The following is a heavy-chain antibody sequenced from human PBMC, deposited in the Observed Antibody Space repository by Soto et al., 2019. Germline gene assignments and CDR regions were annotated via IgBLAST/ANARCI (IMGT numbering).Heavy chain of an antibody. CDR3: ARDSSGRHDY. J-gene: IGHJ4*02. Sequence: QVQLQESGPGLLKTSETLSLTCTVSGGSLRSGSYHWSWIRQPPGKGLEWTGYIYHGGATTYNASLKSRVTISVDTSKNQFFLKVNSVTAADTAVYFCARDSSGRHDYWGQGTPVTVSS. CDR1: GGSLRSGSYH. CDR2: IYHGGAT. V-gene: IGHV4-61*01. D-gene: IGHD3-22*01.